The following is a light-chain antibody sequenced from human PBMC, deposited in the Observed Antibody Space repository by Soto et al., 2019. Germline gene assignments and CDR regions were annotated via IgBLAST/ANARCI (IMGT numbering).Light chain of an antibody. CDR1: DSNIGSNT. J-gene: IGLJ3*02. Sequence: QSVLTQPPSASGTPGQRVTISCSGTDSNIGSNTVNWYQQPPGTAPKVLIYSNNQRPSGVPDRFSGSKSGTSASLAISGLRSEDEADYYCAAWDDSLSTSMFGGGTKLTVL. CDR2: SNN. CDR3: AAWDDSLSTSM. V-gene: IGLV1-44*01.